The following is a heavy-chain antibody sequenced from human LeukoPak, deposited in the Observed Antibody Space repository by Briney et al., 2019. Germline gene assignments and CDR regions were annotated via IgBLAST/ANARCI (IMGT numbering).Heavy chain of an antibody. J-gene: IGHJ6*03. V-gene: IGHV4-4*09. CDR3: ARGLRYYYYYMDV. CDR1: GGSFSGYY. CDR2: ISASGTT. Sequence: SETLSLTCAVYGGSFSGYYWNWIRQPPGKGLEWIGYISASGTTNYNPSLMSRVTISVDTSKNQFSLKLSSVTAADTAVYYCARGLRYYYYYMDVWGKGTTVTVSS.